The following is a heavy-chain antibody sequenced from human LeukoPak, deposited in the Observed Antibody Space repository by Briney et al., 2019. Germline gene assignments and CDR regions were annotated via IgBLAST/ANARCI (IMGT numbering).Heavy chain of an antibody. D-gene: IGHD3-10*01. Sequence: PSETLSLTCVVYGGSFSGYYWSWIRQPPGKGLEWIGEINHSGSTNYNPSLKSRVTISVDTSKNQFSLKLSSVTAADTAVYYCAGIRGVRRPFDYWGQGTLVTVSS. V-gene: IGHV4-34*01. J-gene: IGHJ4*02. CDR1: GGSFSGYY. CDR2: INHSGST. CDR3: AGIRGVRRPFDY.